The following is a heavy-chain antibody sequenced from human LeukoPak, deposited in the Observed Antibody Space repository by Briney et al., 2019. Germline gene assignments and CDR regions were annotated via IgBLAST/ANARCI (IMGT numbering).Heavy chain of an antibody. CDR1: GGSFSGYY. V-gene: IGHV4-34*01. CDR2: INHSGST. CDR3: ARAPPRDYGGKPDAFDI. J-gene: IGHJ3*02. Sequence: SKTLSLTCAVYGGSFSGYYWSWIRQPPGKGLEWIGEINHSGSTNYNPSLKSRVTISVDTSKNQFSLKLSSVTAADTAVYYCARAPPRDYGGKPDAFDIWGQGTMVTVSS. D-gene: IGHD4-23*01.